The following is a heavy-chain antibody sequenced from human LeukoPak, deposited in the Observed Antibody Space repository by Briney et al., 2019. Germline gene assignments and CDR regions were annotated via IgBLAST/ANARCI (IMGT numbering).Heavy chain of an antibody. J-gene: IGHJ4*02. Sequence: GESLKISCKGSGYSFTSHWIGWVRQMPGKGLEWMGIIYPGDSDTRYRPSLQGQVTISVDKSISTAYLQWSSLKASDTSMYYCARRPADHIAARPKFFDYWGQGTLVTVSS. CDR1: GYSFTSHW. CDR2: IYPGDSDT. D-gene: IGHD6-6*01. CDR3: ARRPADHIAARPKFFDY. V-gene: IGHV5-51*01.